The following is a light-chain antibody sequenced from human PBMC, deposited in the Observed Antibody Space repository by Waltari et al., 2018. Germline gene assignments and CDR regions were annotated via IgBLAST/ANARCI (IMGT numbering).Light chain of an antibody. CDR3: QHYVRLPAT. Sequence: EIVLTQSPGTLSLSPGERATLACRASQSVGRSLAWYQQKPGQAPRLLIYDASRRATGIPDRVSGSGSGTDFSLTISRLEPEDFAVYYCQHYVRLPATFGQGTKVEI. J-gene: IGKJ1*01. CDR2: DAS. CDR1: QSVGRS. V-gene: IGKV3-20*01.